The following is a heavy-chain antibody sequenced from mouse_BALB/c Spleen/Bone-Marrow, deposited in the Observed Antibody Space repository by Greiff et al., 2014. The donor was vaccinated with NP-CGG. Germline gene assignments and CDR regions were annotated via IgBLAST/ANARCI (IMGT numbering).Heavy chain of an antibody. CDR3: ARELVRGMDY. CDR1: GYAFTNYW. Sequence: VKLMESGAELVRPRTSVKVSCKASGYAFTNYWIEWIKQKPGQGLEWIGVINPGSGGINYNEKFKGKATLTADKSSSTAYMQLSSLTSDDSAVYFCARELVRGMDYWGQGTSVTVSS. D-gene: IGHD1-1*01. J-gene: IGHJ4*01. CDR2: INPGSGGI. V-gene: IGHV1-54*01.